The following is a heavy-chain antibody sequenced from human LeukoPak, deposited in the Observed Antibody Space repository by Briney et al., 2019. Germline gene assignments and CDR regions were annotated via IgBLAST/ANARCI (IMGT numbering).Heavy chain of an antibody. J-gene: IGHJ3*02. D-gene: IGHD3-22*01. CDR3: ARDPYDSSGPDAFDI. CDR1: GFTFSSYA. V-gene: IGHV3-23*01. Sequence: GGSLRLSCAASGFTFSSYAMSWVRQAPGKGLEWVSAISGSGGSTYYADSVKGRFTISRDNSKNTLYLQMNSLRAEDTAVYYCARDPYDSSGPDAFDIWGQGTMVTVSS. CDR2: ISGSGGST.